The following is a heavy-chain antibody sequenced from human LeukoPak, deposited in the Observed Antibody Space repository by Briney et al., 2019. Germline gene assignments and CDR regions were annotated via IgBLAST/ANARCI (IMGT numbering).Heavy chain of an antibody. J-gene: IGHJ5*02. CDR2: IYYSGST. CDR3: ARLDGYCSGGSCYSVSFVDP. Sequence: SQTLSLTCTVSGGSISSGGYYWGWIRQPPGKGLEWIGSIYYSGSTYYNPSLKSRVTISVDTSKNQFSLKLSSVTAADTAVYYCARLDGYCSGGSCYSVSFVDPWGQGTLVTVSS. D-gene: IGHD2-15*01. V-gene: IGHV4-39*01. CDR1: GGSISSGGYY.